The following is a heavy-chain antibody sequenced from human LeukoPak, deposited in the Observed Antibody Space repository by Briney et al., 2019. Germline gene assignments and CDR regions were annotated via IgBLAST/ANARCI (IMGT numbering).Heavy chain of an antibody. V-gene: IGHV4-59*01. Sequence: PETLSLTCTVSGGSISSYYWSWIRQPPGKGLEWIGYIYYSGSTNYNPSLKSRVTISVDTSKNHFSLKLSSVTAADTAVYYCARDPGGSGSLWFDPWGQGTLVTVSS. D-gene: IGHD3-10*01. J-gene: IGHJ5*02. CDR1: GGSISSYY. CDR2: IYYSGST. CDR3: ARDPGGSGSLWFDP.